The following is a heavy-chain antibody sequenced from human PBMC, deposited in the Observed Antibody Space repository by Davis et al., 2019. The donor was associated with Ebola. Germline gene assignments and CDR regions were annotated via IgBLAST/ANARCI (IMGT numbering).Heavy chain of an antibody. CDR2: IYYSGGT. CDR3: ASGGDSGCTY. V-gene: IGHV4-59*01. D-gene: IGHD6-19*01. J-gene: IGHJ4*02. CDR1: GGSISSYY. Sequence: MPSETLSLTCTVSGGSISSYYWSWIRQPPGKGLEWIGYIYYSGGTNYNPSLKSRITISVDTSKNQFSLKLGSVTAADTAVYYCASGGDSGCTYWGQGTLVTVSS.